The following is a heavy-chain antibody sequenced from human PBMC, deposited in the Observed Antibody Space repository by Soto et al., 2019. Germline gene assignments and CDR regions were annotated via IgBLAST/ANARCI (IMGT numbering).Heavy chain of an antibody. Sequence: QVQLQESGPGLVKPSQTLSLTCTVSGGSINSGDYYWSWIRQHPGRGLEWIGHIYYTGTTYSSPSLKSRVTMSVDTSKNQFSLKLSSVTAADAAVYYCARDRRSDSPGYYPYYYDYWGQGTLVTVSS. CDR1: GGSINSGDYY. D-gene: IGHD3-22*01. V-gene: IGHV4-31*03. CDR2: IYYTGTT. J-gene: IGHJ4*02. CDR3: ARDRRSDSPGYYPYYYDY.